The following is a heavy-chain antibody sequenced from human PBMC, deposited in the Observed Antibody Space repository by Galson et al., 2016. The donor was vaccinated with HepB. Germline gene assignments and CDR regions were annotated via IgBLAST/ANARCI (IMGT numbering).Heavy chain of an antibody. CDR2: FDPEDGEA. CDR1: GYSLTKLS. CDR3: ATLGGYCRGGSCYSRGFGMGV. Sequence: SVKVSCKVSGYSLTKLSMHWVRQAPGKGLEWMGGFDPEDGEAIHAQKLQGRVTVTEDTSTGTAYMELSSLRSEDTAMYYCATLGGYCRGGSCYSRGFGMGVWGQGTTVSVSS. D-gene: IGHD2-15*01. J-gene: IGHJ6*02. V-gene: IGHV1-24*01.